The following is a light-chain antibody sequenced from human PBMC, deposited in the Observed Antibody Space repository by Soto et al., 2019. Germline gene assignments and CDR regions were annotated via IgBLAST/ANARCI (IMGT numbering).Light chain of an antibody. CDR3: HQYKNWPWT. CDR1: QSVSSY. J-gene: IGKJ1*01. Sequence: EIVMTQSPASLSVSPGERVTLSCTASQSVSSYLAWYQQIPGQAPRLLIHGASTGAIGVPDRFSGSGSGTEFTITISTLQSEDSAVYYCHQYKNWPWTFGQGTKVEI. CDR2: GAS. V-gene: IGKV3-15*01.